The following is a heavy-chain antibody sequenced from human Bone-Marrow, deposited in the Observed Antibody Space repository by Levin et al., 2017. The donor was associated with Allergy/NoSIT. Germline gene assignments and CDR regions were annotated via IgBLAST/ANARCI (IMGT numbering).Heavy chain of an antibody. V-gene: IGHV1-8*01. J-gene: IGHJ3*02. CDR3: ARSLLLYPHAFDI. CDR2: LNPNSGNT. CDR1: GYSFSRYD. Sequence: ASVKVSCKATGYSFSRYDINWVRQATGQGPEWMGWLNPNSGNTVLAQKFQGRVTLTRNTSISTAYLELSSLRDDDTALYYCARSLLLYPHAFDIWGQGTVVTVSS. D-gene: IGHD2-2*02.